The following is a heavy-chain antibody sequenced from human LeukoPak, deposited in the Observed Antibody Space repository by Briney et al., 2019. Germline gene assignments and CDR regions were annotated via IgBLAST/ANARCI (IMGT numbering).Heavy chain of an antibody. J-gene: IGHJ4*02. V-gene: IGHV1-69*06. CDR1: GGTFSSYA. CDR3: ARTALPGPVDTAMDPDY. Sequence: ASVKVSRKASGGTFSSYAISWVRQAPGQGLEWMGGIIPIFGTANYAQKFQGRVTITADKSTSTAYMELSSLRSEDTAVYYCARTALPGPVDTAMDPDYWGQGTLVTVSS. D-gene: IGHD5-18*01. CDR2: IIPIFGTA.